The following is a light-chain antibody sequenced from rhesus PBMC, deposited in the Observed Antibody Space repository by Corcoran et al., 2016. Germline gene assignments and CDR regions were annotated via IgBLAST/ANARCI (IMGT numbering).Light chain of an antibody. Sequence: DIQMTQSPSSLSASVGDRVTITCRASQGISTWLVWYQQTPGKAPNLLIYKASTLQTGVPSRFSGSVCGTEFTLTISSLQPEEFATYYCQQCNTAPWTFGQGTKVEIK. CDR1: QGISTW. J-gene: IGKJ1*01. CDR2: KAS. CDR3: QQCNTAPWT. V-gene: IGKV1-21*01.